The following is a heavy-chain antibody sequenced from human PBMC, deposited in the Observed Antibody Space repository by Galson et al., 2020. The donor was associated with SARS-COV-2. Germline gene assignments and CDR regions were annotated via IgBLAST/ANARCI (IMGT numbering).Heavy chain of an antibody. J-gene: IGHJ4*02. CDR3: ATVYDFWSGYPFDY. D-gene: IGHD3-3*01. CDR1: GYTLTELS. Sequence: ASVKVSCKDSGYTLTELSMLWVRQAPGKELEWMGGFDPEDGETLYAQKVQGRVTMTEDTSTDTAYMELSSLRSEDTAVYYCATVYDFWSGYPFDYWGEGTLVTVAS. CDR2: FDPEDGET. V-gene: IGHV1-24*01.